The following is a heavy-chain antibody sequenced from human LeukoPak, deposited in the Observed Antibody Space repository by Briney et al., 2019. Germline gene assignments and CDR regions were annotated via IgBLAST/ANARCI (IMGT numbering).Heavy chain of an antibody. J-gene: IGHJ1*01. CDR3: ARGINDEYFQS. CDR2: IYPADSDT. D-gene: IGHD2/OR15-2a*01. Sequence: GESLKISCKDSQYYFINFWIGWVRQMPGKGLEWMGIIYPADSDTRYNPSFQGHVTTSADRSASTAYLQWHSLKASDTAIYYCARGINDEYFQSWGQGTLVTVSS. CDR1: QYYFINFW. V-gene: IGHV5-51*01.